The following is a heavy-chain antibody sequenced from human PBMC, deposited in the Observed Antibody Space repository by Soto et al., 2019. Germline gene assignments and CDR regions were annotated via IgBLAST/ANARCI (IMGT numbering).Heavy chain of an antibody. Sequence: QVQLVESGGGVVQPGRSLRLSCAASEFAFSSHAMHWVRQAPGKGLEWVAVIWHDGSIKYYADSVKGRFTISRDNSKNTRDLERTSRRDEDTAVDYCARDGKIQLWTYYYDNRDVWGQGTTVIVSS. D-gene: IGHD5-18*01. V-gene: IGHV3-33*01. J-gene: IGHJ6*02. CDR1: EFAFSSHA. CDR2: IWHDGSIK. CDR3: ARDGKIQLWTYYYDNRDV.